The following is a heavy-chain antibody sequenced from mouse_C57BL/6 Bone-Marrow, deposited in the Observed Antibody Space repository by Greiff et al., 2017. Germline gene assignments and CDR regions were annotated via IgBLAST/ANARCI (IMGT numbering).Heavy chain of an antibody. J-gene: IGHJ1*03. Sequence: EVQGVESGGGLVQPKGSLKLSCAASGFTFNTYAMHWVRQAPGKGLEWVARIRSKSSNYATYYADSVKDRFTISRDDSQSMLYLQMNNLKTEDTAMYYCVRAIGYSNYNWYFDVWGTGTTVTVSS. V-gene: IGHV10-3*01. CDR3: VRAIGYSNYNWYFDV. D-gene: IGHD2-5*01. CDR1: GFTFNTYA. CDR2: IRSKSSNYAT.